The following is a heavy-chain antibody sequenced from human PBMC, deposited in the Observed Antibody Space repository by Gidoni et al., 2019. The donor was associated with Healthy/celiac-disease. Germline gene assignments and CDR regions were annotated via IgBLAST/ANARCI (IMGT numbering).Heavy chain of an antibody. CDR2: ISYDGSNK. CDR1: GFTFSIYG. CDR3: AKDRWPQCSGGSCYLFW. J-gene: IGHJ4*02. Sequence: QGQLVASGGGVFHPGRSPRPSSAASGFTFSIYGMHWVRPAPGKGLEGVAVISYDGSNKYYADSVKGRFTISRDNSKNTLYLQMNSLRAEDTAVYYCAKDRWPQCSGGSCYLFWWGQGTLVTVSS. D-gene: IGHD2-15*01. V-gene: IGHV3-30*18.